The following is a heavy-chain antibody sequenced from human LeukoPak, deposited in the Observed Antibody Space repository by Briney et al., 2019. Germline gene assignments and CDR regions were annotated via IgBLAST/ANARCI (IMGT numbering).Heavy chain of an antibody. CDR1: GGSFSGYY. D-gene: IGHD4-17*01. J-gene: IGHJ4*02. V-gene: IGHV4-34*01. CDR3: ARGPIDYGDYVYYFDY. CDR2: INHSGST. Sequence: PSETLSLTCAVYGGSFSGYYWSWIRQPPGKGLEWIGEINHSGSTNYNPSLKSRVTISVDTSKNQFSLKLSSVTAADTAVYYCARGPIDYGDYVYYFDYWRQGTLVTVSS.